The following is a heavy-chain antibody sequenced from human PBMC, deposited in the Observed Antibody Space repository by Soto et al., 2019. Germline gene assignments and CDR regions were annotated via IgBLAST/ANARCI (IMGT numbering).Heavy chain of an antibody. Sequence: RASVKVSCKASGGTFSSYAISGVRQAPGQGLEWMGGIIPIFGTANYAQKFQGRVTITADESTSTAYMELSSLRSEDTAVYYCAWGGASDIVRPGPRDRPYYYYGMDVWGQGTTVTVSS. V-gene: IGHV1-69*13. CDR2: IIPIFGTA. CDR1: GGTFSSYA. CDR3: AWGGASDIVRPGPRDRPYYYYGMDV. D-gene: IGHD2-8*01. J-gene: IGHJ6*02.